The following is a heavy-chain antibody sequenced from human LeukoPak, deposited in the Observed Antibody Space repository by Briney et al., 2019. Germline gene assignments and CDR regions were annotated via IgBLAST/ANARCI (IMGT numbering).Heavy chain of an antibody. J-gene: IGHJ4*02. CDR2: ISSSSSTI. V-gene: IGHV3-48*04. D-gene: IGHD5-18*01. CDR3: ARGAGYSYGFYFDY. Sequence: GGSLRLSCAASGFTFSSYSMNWVRQAPGKGLEWVSYISSSSSTIYCADSVKGRFTISRDNAKNSLYLQMNSLRAEDTAVYYCARGAGYSYGFYFDYWGQGTLVTVSS. CDR1: GFTFSSYS.